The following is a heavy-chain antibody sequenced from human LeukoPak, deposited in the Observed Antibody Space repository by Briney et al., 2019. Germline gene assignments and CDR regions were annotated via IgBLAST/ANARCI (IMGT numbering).Heavy chain of an antibody. V-gene: IGHV4-30-2*01. CDR2: IYHSGST. Sequence: SETLSLTCAVSGGSISSGGYSWSWIRQPPGKGLEWIGYIYHSGSTYYNPSLKSRVTISVDRSKNQFSLKLSSVTAADTAVYYCARQYSSNWYTYWGQGTLVTVSS. CDR3: ARQYSSNWYTY. J-gene: IGHJ4*02. CDR1: GGSISSGGYS. D-gene: IGHD6-13*01.